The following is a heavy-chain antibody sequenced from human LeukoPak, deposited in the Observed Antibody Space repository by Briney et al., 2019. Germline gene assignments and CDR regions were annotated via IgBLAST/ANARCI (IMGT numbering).Heavy chain of an antibody. CDR3: ARAHYDILTGYKGSHFDY. CDR2: INPNSGGT. D-gene: IGHD3-9*01. CDR1: GYTFTGYY. V-gene: IGHV1-2*02. J-gene: IGHJ4*02. Sequence: ASVKVSCKASGYTFTGYYVHWVRQAPGQGLEWMGWINPNSGGTNYAQKFQGRVAMTRDTSINTAYMELSRLRSNDTAVYYCARAHYDILTGYKGSHFDYWGQGTLVTVSS.